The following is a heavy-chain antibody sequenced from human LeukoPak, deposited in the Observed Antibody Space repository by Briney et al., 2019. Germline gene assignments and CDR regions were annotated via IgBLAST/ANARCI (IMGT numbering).Heavy chain of an antibody. CDR3: AREGGNSTSWGYFDY. V-gene: IGHV3-30*04. J-gene: IGHJ4*02. D-gene: IGHD6-13*01. Sequence: PGGSLRLSCGASGFTFRGYTMHWVRQAPGKGLQWVAVISWDENKKFYADSVEGRFTISRDNSKNTLSLQMNSLRLEDTALYYCAREGGNSTSWGYFDYWGQGTLVTVSS. CDR2: ISWDENKK. CDR1: GFTFRGYT.